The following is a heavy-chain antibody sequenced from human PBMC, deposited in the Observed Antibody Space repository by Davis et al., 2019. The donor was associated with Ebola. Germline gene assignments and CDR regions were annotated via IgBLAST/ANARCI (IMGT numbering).Heavy chain of an antibody. CDR1: GFTFGTYA. CDR2: ISYHGSEK. CDR3: ARDRDGEGNWYFDL. Sequence: GESLKISCAASGFTFGTYAMHWVRQAPGKRLEWVAVISYHGSEKYYADSVKGRFTISRDNSKSTLYLQVNSLRSEDTAFYYCARDRDGEGNWYFDLWGRGTLVTVSS. D-gene: IGHD4-17*01. V-gene: IGHV3-30-3*01. J-gene: IGHJ2*01.